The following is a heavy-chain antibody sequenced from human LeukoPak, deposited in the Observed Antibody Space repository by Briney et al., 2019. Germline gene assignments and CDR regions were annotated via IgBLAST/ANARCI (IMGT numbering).Heavy chain of an antibody. V-gene: IGHV4-59*08. CDR1: GGSFNDYY. CDR3: ARTNSKDILTGFSDY. J-gene: IGHJ4*02. CDR2: IYYSGST. Sequence: SETLSLTCAVYGGSFNDYYWVWIRQPPGKGLEWIGYIYYSGSTNYNPSLKSRVTISVDTSKNQFSLKLSSVTAADTAVYYCARTNSKDILTGFSDYWGQGTLVTVSS. D-gene: IGHD3-9*01.